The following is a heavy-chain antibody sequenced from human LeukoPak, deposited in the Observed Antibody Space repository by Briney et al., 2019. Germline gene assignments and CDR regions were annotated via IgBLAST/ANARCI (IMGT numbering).Heavy chain of an antibody. D-gene: IGHD3-22*01. CDR3: ERGYLWYYYDSSGYYGY. Sequence: SETLSLTCAVYGVSFSGYYWSWIRQPPAKGLEWIGEINHSGSTNYNPSLKSRVTISVDTSKNQFSLKLSSVTAADTALHYCERGYLWYYYDSSGYYGYWGQGTLVTVSS. CDR1: GVSFSGYY. J-gene: IGHJ4*02. CDR2: INHSGST. V-gene: IGHV4-34*01.